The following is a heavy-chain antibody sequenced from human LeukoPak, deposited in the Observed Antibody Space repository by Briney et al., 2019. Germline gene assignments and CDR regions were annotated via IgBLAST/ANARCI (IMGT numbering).Heavy chain of an antibody. CDR2: IDYSGST. J-gene: IGHJ4*02. CDR3: ARLNGGN. V-gene: IGHV4-59*08. D-gene: IGHD4-23*01. Sequence: SETLSLTCTVSGDSISTYYWSWIRQPPGKGLEWIGYIDYSGSTAYNPSHNGRVAVSLDASKNQFSLKLRSVTAADTAVYYCARLNGGNWGPGILVTVSS. CDR1: GDSISTYY.